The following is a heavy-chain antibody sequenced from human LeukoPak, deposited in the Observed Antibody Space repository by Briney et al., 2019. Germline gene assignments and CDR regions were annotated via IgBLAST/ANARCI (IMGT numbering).Heavy chain of an antibody. CDR3: ATAPPDCGDYGGAFDI. D-gene: IGHD4-17*01. CDR1: GYTLTELS. V-gene: IGHV1-24*01. J-gene: IGHJ3*02. CDR2: FDPEDGET. Sequence: ASVKVSCKVSGYTLTELSMHWVRQAPGKGLEWMGGFDPEDGETIHAQKFQGRVTMTEDTSTDTAYMELSSLRSEDTAVYYCATAPPDCGDYGGAFDIWGQGTMVTVSS.